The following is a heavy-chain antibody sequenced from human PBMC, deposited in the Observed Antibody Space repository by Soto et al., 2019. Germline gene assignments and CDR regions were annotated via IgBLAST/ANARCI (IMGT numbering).Heavy chain of an antibody. Sequence: SETLSLTCTVSGGSISTYYWSWIRQPPGKGLEWIGYIYYSGHTYYNPSLKSRVTISVDRSKNQFSLKLNSVTAADTAVYYCARVPDVWGRGTTVTVSS. J-gene: IGHJ6*02. CDR2: IYYSGHT. V-gene: IGHV4-59*12. CDR3: ARVPDV. CDR1: GGSISTYY.